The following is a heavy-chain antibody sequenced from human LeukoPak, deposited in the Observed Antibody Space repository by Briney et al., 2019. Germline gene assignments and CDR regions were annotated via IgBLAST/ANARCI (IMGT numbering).Heavy chain of an antibody. J-gene: IGHJ5*02. V-gene: IGHV4-31*03. CDR1: GGSISSGGYY. CDR3: ARDDGYGDPRYYWFDP. CDR2: IYYSGST. Sequence: SETLSLTCTVSGGSISSGGYYWSWIRQHPGKGLEWIGYIYYSGSTYYNPSLKSRVTISVDTSKNQFSLKLSSVTAADTAVYYCARDDGYGDPRYYWFDPWGQGTLVTVSS. D-gene: IGHD4-17*01.